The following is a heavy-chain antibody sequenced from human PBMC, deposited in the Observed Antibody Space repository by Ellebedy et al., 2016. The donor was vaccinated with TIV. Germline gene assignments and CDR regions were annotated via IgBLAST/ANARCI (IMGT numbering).Heavy chain of an antibody. CDR2: IYYSGST. V-gene: IGHV4-59*01. CDR3: ARVRSSWQLALLDY. CDR1: GGSISSYY. D-gene: IGHD1-7*01. Sequence: MPSETLSLTCTVSGGSISSYYWSWIRQPPGKGLEWIGYIYYSGSTNYNPSLKSRVTISVDTSKNQFSLKLSSVTAADTAVYYCARVRSSWQLALLDYWGQGTLVTVSS. J-gene: IGHJ4*02.